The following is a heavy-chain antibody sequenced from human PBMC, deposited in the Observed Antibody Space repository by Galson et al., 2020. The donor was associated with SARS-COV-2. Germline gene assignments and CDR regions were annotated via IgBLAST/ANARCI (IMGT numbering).Heavy chain of an antibody. CDR2: IYWDDDK. V-gene: IGHV2-5*02. CDR1: GFSLRTSGVG. Sequence: TFSGFSLRTSGVGLAWIRQTPGKALECLALIYWDDDKRYSTSLKSRLIITKDTSRNQVVLTMTNRDHVDTATYYCAHHEAGVDYWGQGTLVTGSS. J-gene: IGHJ4*02. CDR3: AHHEAGVDY.